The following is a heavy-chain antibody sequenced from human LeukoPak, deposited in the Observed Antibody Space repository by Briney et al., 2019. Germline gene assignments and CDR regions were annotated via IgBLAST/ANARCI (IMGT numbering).Heavy chain of an antibody. CDR2: ISYSGRT. J-gene: IGHJ2*01. V-gene: IGHV4-59*01. CDR3: ARDVVVVPAAILRSAIWYFDL. D-gene: IGHD2-2*01. CDR1: GGSISSYY. Sequence: SAALSLTCTVSGGSISSYYWSWIRQPPGKGLEWVGYISYSGRTNYNPSLKSRVTISVDTSKNQFPLKLSSVTAADTAVYYCARDVVVVPAAILRSAIWYFDLWGRGTLVTV.